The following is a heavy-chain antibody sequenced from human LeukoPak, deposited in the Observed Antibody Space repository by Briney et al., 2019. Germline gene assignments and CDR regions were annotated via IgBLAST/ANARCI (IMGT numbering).Heavy chain of an antibody. CDR3: AAMGSATIKENWFDP. J-gene: IGHJ5*02. V-gene: IGHV3-30*03. Sequence: HSGGSPRLSCAASGFTFRSYGMHWVRQAPGKGLEWVAVISYDGSNKYYADSVEGRFTISRDNSKNTLYLQMNSLRAEDTAVYYCAAMGSATIKENWFDPWGQGTLVTVSS. CDR2: ISYDGSNK. D-gene: IGHD5-12*01. CDR1: GFTFRSYG.